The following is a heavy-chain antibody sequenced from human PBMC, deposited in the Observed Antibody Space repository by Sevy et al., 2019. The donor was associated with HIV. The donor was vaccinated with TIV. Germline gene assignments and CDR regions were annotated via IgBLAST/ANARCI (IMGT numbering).Heavy chain of an antibody. V-gene: IGHV5-51*01. Sequence: GESLKISWKGSGYRFSNYWIAWVRQMPGKGLEWMGIIYPDDSDTRYSPSFQGQVTISVDKSISTAYLKWSSLKASDTAMYYCGRRYYYDGSGYYGGAFDVWGQGTMVTVSS. D-gene: IGHD3-22*01. CDR1: GYRFSNYW. J-gene: IGHJ3*01. CDR3: GRRYYYDGSGYYGGAFDV. CDR2: IYPDDSDT.